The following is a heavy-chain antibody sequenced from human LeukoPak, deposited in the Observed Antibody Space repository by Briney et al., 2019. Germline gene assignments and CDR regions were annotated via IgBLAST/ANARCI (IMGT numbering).Heavy chain of an antibody. CDR2: ISGSGGST. CDR3: AKVRPIAAAGMSPGLYYFDY. CDR1: GFTFSSYA. D-gene: IGHD6-13*01. V-gene: IGHV3-23*01. J-gene: IGHJ4*02. Sequence: GGSLRLSCAASGFTFSSYAMSWVRQAPGKGLEWVSAISGSGGSTYYADSVKGQFTISRDNSKNTLYLQMNSLRAEDTAVYYCAKVRPIAAAGMSPGLYYFDYWGQGTLVTVSS.